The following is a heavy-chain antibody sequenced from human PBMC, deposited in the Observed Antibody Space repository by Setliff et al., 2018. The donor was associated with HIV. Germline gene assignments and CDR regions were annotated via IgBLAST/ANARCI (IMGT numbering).Heavy chain of an antibody. J-gene: IGHJ4*02. CDR2: VTHSGRT. CDR3: ARGVRDNSGWSSYYFDY. V-gene: IGHV4-34*01. D-gene: IGHD6-19*01. Sequence: LSLTCAVYGGSLSDNYWSWIRQSPGKGLEWIGEVTHSGRTNYNPSLESRVTTSVDTSKKQFSLRLTSVTAADTAVYYCARGVRDNSGWSSYYFDYWGQGTLVTVSS. CDR1: GGSLSDNY.